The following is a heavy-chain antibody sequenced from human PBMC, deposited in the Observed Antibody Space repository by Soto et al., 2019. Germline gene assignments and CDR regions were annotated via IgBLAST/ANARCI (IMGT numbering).Heavy chain of an antibody. J-gene: IGHJ6*03. CDR2: VNPNSGNT. CDR3: ARGQGSTPWNYYYYMDV. CDR1: GYTFTSYD. D-gene: IGHD2-2*01. V-gene: IGHV1-8*01. Sequence: ASVKVSCKASGYTFTSYDINWVRQATGQGLEWMGWVNPNSGNTGYAQKFQGRVTMTRNTSISTAYMELSSLRSEDTAVYYCARGQGSTPWNYYYYMDVWGKGTTVTVSS.